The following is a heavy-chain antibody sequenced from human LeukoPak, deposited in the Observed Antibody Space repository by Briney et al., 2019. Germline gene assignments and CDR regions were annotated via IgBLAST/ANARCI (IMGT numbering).Heavy chain of an antibody. J-gene: IGHJ4*02. V-gene: IGHV3-30*02. D-gene: IGHD3-9*01. CDR3: AKGGIYDILTGAFDY. Sequence: GGSLRLSCAASGFTFSSYGMHWVRQAPGKGLEWVAFIRYDGSNKYYADSVKGRFTISRDNSKNTLYLQMNSLRAEDTAVYYCAKGGIYDILTGAFDYWGQGTLVTVSS. CDR1: GFTFSSYG. CDR2: IRYDGSNK.